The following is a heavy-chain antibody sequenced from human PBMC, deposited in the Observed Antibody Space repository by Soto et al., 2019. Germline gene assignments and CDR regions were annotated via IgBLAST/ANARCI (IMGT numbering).Heavy chain of an antibody. Sequence: QVQLQQWGAGLLKTSETLSLTCAVYGWSFSGHSWSWLRQPPGKGLEWIGEINHRPNTNYSPSLQSRVIISVDTSKNQFSLKLRSVTAADTAVYYCARGDKSGYYTWAEWSQGTLVTVSS. J-gene: IGHJ1*01. CDR2: INHRPNT. CDR1: GWSFSGHS. D-gene: IGHD3-3*01. CDR3: ARGDKSGYYTWAE. V-gene: IGHV4-34*01.